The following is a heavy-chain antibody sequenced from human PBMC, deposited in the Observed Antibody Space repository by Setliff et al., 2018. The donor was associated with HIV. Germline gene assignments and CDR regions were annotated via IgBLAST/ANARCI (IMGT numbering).Heavy chain of an antibody. CDR2: LNPDSHNT. J-gene: IGHJ5*02. CDR3: APVSSGWFDP. D-gene: IGHD2-2*01. Sequence: ASVKVSCKPSEYSFTSYDINWVRQATGQGLEWMGWLNPDSHNTGYAQNFQGRVAMTRNTSISTAYMDLSSLRSEDTAMYYCAPVSSGWFDPWGQGTLVTVSS. V-gene: IGHV1-8*01. CDR1: EYSFTSYD.